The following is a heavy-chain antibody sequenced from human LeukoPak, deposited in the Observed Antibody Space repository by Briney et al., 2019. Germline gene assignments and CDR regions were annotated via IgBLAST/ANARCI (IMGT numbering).Heavy chain of an antibody. CDR3: TTYGSGRKFDY. J-gene: IGHJ4*02. Sequence: PGGSLRLSCAASGFSFSDAWMSWVRQIPGEGLEWVGRIESKTDGGTTDYAAPVKGRFTISRDDSTNTLYLQMNSLKSEDTAVYYCTTYGSGRKFDYWGQGILVTVSS. CDR2: IESKTDGGTT. V-gene: IGHV3-15*04. CDR1: GFSFSDAW. D-gene: IGHD3-10*01.